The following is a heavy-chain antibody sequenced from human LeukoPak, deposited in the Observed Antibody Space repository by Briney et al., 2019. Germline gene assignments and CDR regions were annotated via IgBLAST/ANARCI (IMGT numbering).Heavy chain of an antibody. Sequence: SETLSLTCTVSGGSISSYYWSWIRQPPGKGLEWIGYIYYSGSTNYNSSLKSRVTISVDTSKNQFSLKLSSVTAADTAVYYCARESSSWYSFDYWGQGTLVTVSS. D-gene: IGHD6-13*01. CDR3: ARESSSWYSFDY. V-gene: IGHV4-59*12. CDR1: GGSISSYY. CDR2: IYYSGST. J-gene: IGHJ4*02.